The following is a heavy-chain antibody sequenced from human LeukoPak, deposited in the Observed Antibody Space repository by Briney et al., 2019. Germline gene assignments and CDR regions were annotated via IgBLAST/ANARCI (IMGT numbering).Heavy chain of an antibody. CDR1: GGSISSYY. Sequence: SETLSLTRTVSGGSISSYYWSWIWQPAGKGLEWIGRIYASGSTNYNPSLKSRVTISVDTSKNQFSLKLSSVTAADTAVYYCARSYYYGSGSYYNVAPPRYYYYYMDVWGKGTTVTVSS. CDR2: IYASGST. J-gene: IGHJ6*03. V-gene: IGHV4-4*07. D-gene: IGHD3-10*01. CDR3: ARSYYYGSGSYYNVAPPRYYYYYMDV.